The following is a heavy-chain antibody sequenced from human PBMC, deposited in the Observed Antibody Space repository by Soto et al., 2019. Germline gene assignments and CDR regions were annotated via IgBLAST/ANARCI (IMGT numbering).Heavy chain of an antibody. CDR2: ITSGGDT. V-gene: IGHV3-23*01. CDR3: ARLSDCSNGVCYRFDY. J-gene: IGHJ4*02. Sequence: PGGSLRLSCATSGFTFSGYAMTWVRQAPGKGLNWVSAITSGGDTFFADSVKGRFTISRDHSKNTFYLQWSSLKASDTATYYCARLSDCSNGVCYRFDYWGQGTLVTVSS. D-gene: IGHD2-8*01. CDR1: GFTFSGYA.